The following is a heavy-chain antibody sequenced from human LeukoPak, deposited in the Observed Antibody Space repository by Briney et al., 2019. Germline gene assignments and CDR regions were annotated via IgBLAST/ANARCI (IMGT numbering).Heavy chain of an antibody. J-gene: IGHJ4*02. CDR1: GYTFTDYY. D-gene: IGHD3-22*01. CDR3: ATGYYDSSGYSNYYFDY. CDR2: VDPEDGET. V-gene: IGHV1-69-2*01. Sequence: ASVKISCKVSGYTFTDYYMHWVQQAPGKGLEWMGLVDPEDGETIYAEKFQGRVTIPADTSTDTAYMELSSLRSEDTAVYYCATGYYDSSGYSNYYFDYWGQGTLVTVSS.